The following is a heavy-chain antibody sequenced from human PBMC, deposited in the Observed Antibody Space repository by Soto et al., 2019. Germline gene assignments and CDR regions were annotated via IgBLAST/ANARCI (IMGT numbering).Heavy chain of an antibody. V-gene: IGHV1-69*06. CDR1: GGTFSSYA. J-gene: IGHJ4*02. CDR3: ATGLLSYYYDSSGYYPFDY. D-gene: IGHD3-22*01. CDR2: IIPIFGTA. Sequence: ASVKVSCKASGGTFSSYAISWVRQAPGQGLEWMGGIIPIFGTANYAQKFQGRVTITADKSTSTAYMELSSLRSQDTAVYYCATGLLSYYYDSSGYYPFDYWGQGTLVTVSS.